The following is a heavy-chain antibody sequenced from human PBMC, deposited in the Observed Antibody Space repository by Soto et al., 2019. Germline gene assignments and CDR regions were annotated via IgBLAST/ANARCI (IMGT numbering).Heavy chain of an antibody. CDR3: VKTYDGSGQPSHYFDP. Sequence: ASVNVSGKTSGYTFTYYFIHWVRQAPGQGLEWMGWINPKSGGTNYAQRFQGRVTMTRDTSISTVYMDLSGLRSDDTATYHCVKTYDGSGQPSHYFDPWGQGTPVTVSS. D-gene: IGHD3-22*01. V-gene: IGHV1-2*02. CDR1: GYTFTYYF. J-gene: IGHJ5*02. CDR2: INPKSGGT.